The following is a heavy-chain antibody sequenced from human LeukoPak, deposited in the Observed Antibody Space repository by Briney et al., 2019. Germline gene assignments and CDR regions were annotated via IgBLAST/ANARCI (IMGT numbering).Heavy chain of an antibody. V-gene: IGHV3-48*04. CDR2: ISSSSSTI. Sequence: GGSLRPSCAASGFTFSSYSMNWVRQAPGKGLEWVSYISSSSSTIYYADSVKGRFTISRDNAKNSLCLQMNSLRAEDTAVYYCASHNTLNWFDPWGQGTLVTVSS. CDR1: GFTFSSYS. D-gene: IGHD1-14*01. CDR3: ASHNTLNWFDP. J-gene: IGHJ5*02.